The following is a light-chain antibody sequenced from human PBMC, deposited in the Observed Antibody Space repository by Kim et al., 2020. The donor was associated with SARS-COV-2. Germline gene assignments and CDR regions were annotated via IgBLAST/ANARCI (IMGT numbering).Light chain of an antibody. Sequence: VSPGERATLSCRASQSVSSNLAWYQQNPGQAPRLLIYGASTRAPGIAARCSGSGSGTEFTLTISSLQSEDFTVYYCQQYNNWPLYSFGQGTKLEI. J-gene: IGKJ2*03. CDR1: QSVSSN. CDR3: QQYNNWPLYS. V-gene: IGKV3-15*01. CDR2: GAS.